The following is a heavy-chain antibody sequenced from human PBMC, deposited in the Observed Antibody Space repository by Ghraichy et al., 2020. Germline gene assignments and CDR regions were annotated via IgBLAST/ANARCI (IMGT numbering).Heavy chain of an antibody. CDR1: GFTFSNYA. CDR3: AKGWSSSRGNYFDY. J-gene: IGHJ4*02. CDR2: ISGSGGST. D-gene: IGHD6-6*01. Sequence: GGSLRLSCAASGFTFSNYAMSWVRQAPGKGLEWVSAISGSGGSTYYADSVKGRFTISRDNSKNTLYLQMNSLRAEDTAVYYCAKGWSSSRGNYFDYWGQGTLVTVSS. V-gene: IGHV3-23*01.